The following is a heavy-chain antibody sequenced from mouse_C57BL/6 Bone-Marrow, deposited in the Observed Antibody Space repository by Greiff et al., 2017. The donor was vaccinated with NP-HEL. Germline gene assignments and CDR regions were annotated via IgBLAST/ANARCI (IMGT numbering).Heavy chain of an antibody. D-gene: IGHD1-1*01. CDR3: TSITTVVMDY. J-gene: IGHJ4*01. CDR1: GFNIKDDY. Sequence: VQLKQSGAELVRPGASVKLSCTASGFNIKDDYMHWVKQRPEQGLEWIGWIDPENGDTEYASKFQGKATITADTSSNTAYLQLSSLTSEDTAVYYCTSITTVVMDYWGQGTSVTVSS. V-gene: IGHV14-4*01. CDR2: IDPENGDT.